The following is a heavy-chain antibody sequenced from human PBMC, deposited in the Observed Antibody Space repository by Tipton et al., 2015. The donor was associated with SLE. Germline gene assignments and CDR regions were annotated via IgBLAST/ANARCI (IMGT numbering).Heavy chain of an antibody. CDR3: ASMVRGVIPNETPDY. CDR1: GGSISSSSYY. J-gene: IGHJ4*02. CDR2: IYYSGST. D-gene: IGHD3-10*01. Sequence: TLSLTCTVSGGSISSSSYYWGWIHQPPGKGLEWIGSIYYSGSTYYNPALKSRVTISVDTSKNQFSLKLSSVTAADTAVYYRASMVRGVIPNETPDYWGQGTLVTVSS. V-gene: IGHV4-39*01.